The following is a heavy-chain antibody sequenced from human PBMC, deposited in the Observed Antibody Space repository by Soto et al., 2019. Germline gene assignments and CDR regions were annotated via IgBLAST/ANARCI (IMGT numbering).Heavy chain of an antibody. CDR3: AKVKGIAAGWGMDV. D-gene: IGHD6-13*01. CDR2: MSYDGRNK. Sequence: GGSMRLSCVAPGFTFSSFAMHWVRQAPGKGLEWVAVMSYDGRNKNYADSVKGRVTISRDNSKNTLYLQMNSLRAEDTAVYYCAKVKGIAAGWGMDVWGQGTAVTVSS. V-gene: IGHV3-30*04. CDR1: GFTFSSFA. J-gene: IGHJ6*02.